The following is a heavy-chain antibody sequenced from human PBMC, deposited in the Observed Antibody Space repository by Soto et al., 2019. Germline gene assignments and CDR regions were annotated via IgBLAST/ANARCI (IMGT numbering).Heavy chain of an antibody. CDR1: GLTMSTYA. CDR3: AKEHFKSNGLYDGFEV. J-gene: IGHJ6*01. D-gene: IGHD3-22*01. Sequence: RGSLIVSCAAPGLTMSTYAMSWVRQAPGKGLEWVSTIAGEDIFYADSVKGRFTISIDNSKNLLFLQMNSLTADDTATYYCAKEHFKSNGLYDGFEVWGQGNKGAVCS. V-gene: IGHV3-23*05. CDR2: IAGEDI.